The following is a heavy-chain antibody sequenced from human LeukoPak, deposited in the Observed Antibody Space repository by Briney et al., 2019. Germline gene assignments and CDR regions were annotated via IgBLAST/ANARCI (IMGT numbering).Heavy chain of an antibody. V-gene: IGHV1-8*01. D-gene: IGHD7-27*01. Sequence: ASVKVSCKASGYTFTSYDFNWVPQAAGRRPEWMGWMSPNSGDTGYAQKFQDRVTMTRNTSISTAYMELSSLRSDDTAVYYCARGPPNWGYDYWGPGTLVTVSS. CDR2: MSPNSGDT. J-gene: IGHJ4*02. CDR3: ARGPPNWGYDY. CDR1: GYTFTSYD.